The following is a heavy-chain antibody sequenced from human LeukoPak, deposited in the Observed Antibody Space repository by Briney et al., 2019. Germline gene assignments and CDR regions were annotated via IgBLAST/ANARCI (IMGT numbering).Heavy chain of an antibody. CDR2: IYYTGST. V-gene: IGHV4-59*01. CDR3: ARGRSTMVRSAAFDI. CDR1: GGSISNY. Sequence: SETLSLTCTVSGGSISNYWGWIRQPPGKGLEWIGYIYYTGSTNYNPSLESRVAMSIDTSNNQFSLKVNSVTAADTAVYYCARGRSTMVRSAAFDIWGQGTMVIVSS. J-gene: IGHJ3*02. D-gene: IGHD3-10*01.